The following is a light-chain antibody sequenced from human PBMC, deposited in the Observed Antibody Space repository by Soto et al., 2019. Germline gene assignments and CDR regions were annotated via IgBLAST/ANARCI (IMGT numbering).Light chain of an antibody. V-gene: IGLV7-46*01. J-gene: IGLJ2*01. CDR2: DTT. Sequence: QAVVTQEPSLTVSPGGTVTLTCGSSTGPVTSGHYPYWIQQKPGQVPRTLIYDTTNRHSWTPGRFSGSLLGGKGALTLSGAQPEDEADYYCLLSSCGSNGGASVVFGGGTTLTVL. CDR3: LLSSCGSNGGASVV. CDR1: TGPVTSGHY.